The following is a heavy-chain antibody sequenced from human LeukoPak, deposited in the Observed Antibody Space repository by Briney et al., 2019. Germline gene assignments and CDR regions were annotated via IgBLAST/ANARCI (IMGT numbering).Heavy chain of an antibody. CDR2: IYYSGST. CDR3: ARRTYFYDSSGYYFDY. CDR1: GGSISGYY. V-gene: IGHV4-59*01. Sequence: SETLSLTCTVSGGSISGYYWSWIRQPPGKGLECIGYIYYSGSTNNNPSLKSRVTISVDTSKNQFSLKLSSVTAADTAVYYCARRTYFYDSSGYYFDYWGQGTLVTVSS. J-gene: IGHJ4*02. D-gene: IGHD3-22*01.